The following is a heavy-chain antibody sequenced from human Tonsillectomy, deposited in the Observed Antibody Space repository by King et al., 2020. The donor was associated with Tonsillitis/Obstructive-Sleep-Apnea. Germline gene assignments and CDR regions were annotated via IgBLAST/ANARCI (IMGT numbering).Heavy chain of an antibody. V-gene: IGHV4-31*01. CDR2: IYYSGST. D-gene: IGHD3-9*01. Sequence: VQLQESGPGLVKPSQTLSLTCTVSGGSISSGGYYWSWIRQHPGKGLEWIGYIYYSGSTYYNPSLKSLVTISVDTSKNQFSLKLSFVTAADTAVYYFARSYHYDILTEGYYYMDVWGKGTTVTVSS. J-gene: IGHJ6*03. CDR1: GGSISSGGYY. CDR3: ARSYHYDILTEGYYYMDV.